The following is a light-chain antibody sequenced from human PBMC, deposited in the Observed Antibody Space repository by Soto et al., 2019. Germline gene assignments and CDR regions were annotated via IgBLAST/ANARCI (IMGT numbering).Light chain of an antibody. CDR2: DVR. CDR1: TSYVGSYNY. V-gene: IGLV2-11*01. CDR3: CSYAGSYVWV. J-gene: IGLJ3*02. Sequence: QSALTQPRSVSGSPGQSVSISCTGTTSYVGSYNYVSWYQQHPGKAPRLMIYDVRKRPSGVPDRFSGSKSGNTASLTISGLRAEDEADYYCCSYAGSYVWVFGGGTKLTVL.